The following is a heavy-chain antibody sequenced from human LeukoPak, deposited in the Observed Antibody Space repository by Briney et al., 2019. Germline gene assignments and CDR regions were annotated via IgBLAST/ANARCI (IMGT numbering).Heavy chain of an antibody. Sequence: GGSLRLSCAAPGFTFSSYWMSWVRQAPGKGLEWVANIKQDGSEKYYVDSVKGRFTISRDNAKNSLYLQMNSLRAEDTAVYYCARDRYCSGGSCYYGMDVWGQGTTVTVSS. CDR1: GFTFSSYW. V-gene: IGHV3-7*01. D-gene: IGHD2-15*01. CDR2: IKQDGSEK. CDR3: ARDRYCSGGSCYYGMDV. J-gene: IGHJ6*02.